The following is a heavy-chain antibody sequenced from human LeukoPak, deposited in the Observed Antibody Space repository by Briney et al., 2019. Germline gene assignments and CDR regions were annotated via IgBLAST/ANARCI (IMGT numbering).Heavy chain of an antibody. CDR3: ARHGNSNYVSWFDP. D-gene: IGHD4-11*01. CDR2: IYYSGST. J-gene: IGHJ5*02. CDR1: GGSISSSSYY. V-gene: IGHV4-39*01. Sequence: PSETLSLTCTVSGGSISSSSYYWGWIRQPPGKGLEWLGSIYYSGSTYYNPSLKSRVTISVDTSKNQFSLKLSSVTAADTAVYYCARHGNSNYVSWFDPWGQGTLVTVSS.